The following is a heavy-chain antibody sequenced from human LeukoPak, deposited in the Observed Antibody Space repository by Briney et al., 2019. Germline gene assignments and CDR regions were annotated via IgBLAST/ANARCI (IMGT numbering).Heavy chain of an antibody. CDR1: GDSIRSSSYY. J-gene: IGHJ4*01. Sequence: SETLSLTCSVSGDSIRSSSYYWGWIRQSPGKGLEWIGSIYYSGTTYYNPSLKSRVTISVDTSKNQFSLHLNSVTAADTAVYYCASLGPYSSTWYGDYWGHGTQVTVSS. D-gene: IGHD6-13*01. CDR2: IYYSGTT. V-gene: IGHV4-39*01. CDR3: ASLGPYSSTWYGDY.